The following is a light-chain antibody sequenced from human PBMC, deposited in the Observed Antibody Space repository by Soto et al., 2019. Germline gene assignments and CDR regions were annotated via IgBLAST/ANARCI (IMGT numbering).Light chain of an antibody. CDR2: EVS. J-gene: IGLJ1*01. CDR1: SSDVGGYNY. V-gene: IGLV2-14*01. Sequence: QSALTQPASVSGPPGQSITISCTGTSSDVGGYNYVSWYQHHPGKAPKLMIYEVSNRPSGVSNRFSGSKSGNTASLTISGLQAEDEADYYCSSYTSSSTYVFGTGTKLTVL. CDR3: SSYTSSSTYV.